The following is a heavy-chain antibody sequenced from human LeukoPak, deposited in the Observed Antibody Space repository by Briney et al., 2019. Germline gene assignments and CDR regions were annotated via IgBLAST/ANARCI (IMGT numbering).Heavy chain of an antibody. CDR1: GYTFTSYG. V-gene: IGHV1-18*01. D-gene: IGHD4-17*01. CDR3: ARDRGDYGDYYVCDY. Sequence: ASVKVSCKASGYTFTSYGISWVRQAPGQGLEWMGWISAYNGNTNYAQKLQGRVTMTTDTSTSTAYMELRSLRSDDTAVYYCARDRGDYGDYYVCDYWGQGTLVTVSS. CDR2: ISAYNGNT. J-gene: IGHJ4*02.